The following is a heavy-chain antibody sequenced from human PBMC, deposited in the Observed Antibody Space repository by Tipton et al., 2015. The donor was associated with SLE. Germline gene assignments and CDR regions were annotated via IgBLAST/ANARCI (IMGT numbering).Heavy chain of an antibody. J-gene: IGHJ4*02. V-gene: IGHV4-59*01. D-gene: IGHD6-19*01. CDR3: ARDSTRSGWYYFDY. CDR2: IYYSGST. CDR1: GGSISSYY. Sequence: TLSLTCTDSGGSISSYYWSWIRQPPGKGLEWIGYIYYSGSTNYNPSLKSRVTISVDTSKNQFSLKLSSVTAADTAVYYCARDSTRSGWYYFDYWGQGTLVTVSS.